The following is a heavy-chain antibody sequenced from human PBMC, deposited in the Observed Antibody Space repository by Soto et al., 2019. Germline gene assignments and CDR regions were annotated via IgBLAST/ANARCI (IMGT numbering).Heavy chain of an antibody. V-gene: IGHV3-21*01. CDR1: GFTFSSYS. J-gene: IGHJ4*02. CDR3: ARVLVLRFLEWLSPFGY. D-gene: IGHD3-3*01. Sequence: EVQLVESGGGLVKPGGSLRLSCAASGFTFSSYSMNWVRQAPGKGLEWVSSISSSSSYIYYADSVKGRFTISRDNAKNSLNLQMHSLRAEDTAVYYCARVLVLRFLEWLSPFGYWGQGTLVTVSS. CDR2: ISSSSSYI.